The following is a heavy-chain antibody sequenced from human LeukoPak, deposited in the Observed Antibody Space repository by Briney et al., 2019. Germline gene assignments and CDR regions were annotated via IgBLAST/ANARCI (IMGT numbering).Heavy chain of an antibody. V-gene: IGHV4-59*01. CDR1: GGSISSYY. D-gene: IGHD6-19*01. Sequence: SETLSLTCTVSGGSISSYYWSWIRQPPGKGLEWIGYIYYGGSTNYNPSLKSRVTISVDTSKNQFSLKLSSVTAADTAVYYCARMPARARSGWPYFDYWGQGTLVTVSS. CDR3: ARMPARARSGWPYFDY. CDR2: IYYGGST. J-gene: IGHJ4*02.